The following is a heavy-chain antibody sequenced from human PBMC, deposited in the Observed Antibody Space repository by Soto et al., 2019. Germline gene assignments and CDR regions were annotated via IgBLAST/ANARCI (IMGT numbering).Heavy chain of an antibody. CDR1: GGSISSSSYY. Sequence: PSETLSLTCTVSGGSISSSSYYWGWILQPPGKGLEWIGSIYYSGSTYYNPSLKSRVTISVDTSKNQFSLKLSSVTAADTAVYYCASSPERLNNWFDPWGQGTLVTVSS. J-gene: IGHJ5*02. CDR2: IYYSGST. CDR3: ASSPERLNNWFDP. D-gene: IGHD2-8*01. V-gene: IGHV4-39*01.